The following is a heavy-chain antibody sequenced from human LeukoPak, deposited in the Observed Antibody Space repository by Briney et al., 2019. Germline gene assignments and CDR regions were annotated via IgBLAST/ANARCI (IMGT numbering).Heavy chain of an antibody. J-gene: IGHJ4*02. CDR3: ASYGGFTSATLVDLL. D-gene: IGHD4-23*01. CDR1: GFSFSVYS. CDR2: ISSRSYT. Sequence: GGSLRLSCAASGFSFSVYSMNWVRQAPGKGLEWVSSISSRSYTDYADSVRGRFTISRDNAKNSPFLQMNSLRAEDTAVYYCASYGGFTSATLVDLLWGQGTLVTVSS. V-gene: IGHV3-69-1*01.